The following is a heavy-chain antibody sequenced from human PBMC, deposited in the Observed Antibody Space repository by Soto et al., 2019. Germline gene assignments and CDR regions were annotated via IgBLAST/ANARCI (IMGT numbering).Heavy chain of an antibody. CDR3: ARGGI. CDR2: IYHSGST. CDR1: VYSISSCYY. D-gene: IGHD1-26*01. J-gene: IGHJ4*02. V-gene: IGHV4-38-2*01. Sequence: SETLCLTWAVSVYSISSCYYWGWIRQPRGKGLEWIVSIYHSGSTYYNPSLKSRVTISVDTSKNQFSLKLSSVTAADTAVYYCARGGIWGQGTLVTVSS.